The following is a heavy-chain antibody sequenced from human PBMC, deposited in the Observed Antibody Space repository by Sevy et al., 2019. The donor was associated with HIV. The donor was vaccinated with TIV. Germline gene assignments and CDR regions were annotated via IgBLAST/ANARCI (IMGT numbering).Heavy chain of an antibody. CDR3: ASSYYYDSSCSLDAFDI. Sequence: ASVKVSCKASGGTFSSYAISWVRQAPGQGLEWMGGIIPIFGTANYAQKFQGRVTITADESTSTAYMELSSLRSEDTAVYYCASSYYYDSSCSLDAFDIWGQGTMVTVSS. CDR1: GGTFSSYA. CDR2: IIPIFGTA. J-gene: IGHJ3*02. V-gene: IGHV1-69*13. D-gene: IGHD3-22*01.